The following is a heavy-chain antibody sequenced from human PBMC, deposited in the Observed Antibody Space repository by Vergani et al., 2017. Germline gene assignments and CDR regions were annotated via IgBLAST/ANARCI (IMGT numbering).Heavy chain of an antibody. CDR3: ARHDYGDYVSYYMDV. CDR1: GGPISSSSYY. CDR2: IYYSGST. J-gene: IGHJ6*03. V-gene: IGHV4-39*01. Sequence: QLQLQESGPGLVKPSETLSLTCTVSGGPISSSSYYWGWIRQPPGKGLEWIGSIYYSGSTYYNPSLKSRVTISVDTSQNQFSLKLSSVTAADTAVYYCARHDYGDYVSYYMDVWGKGTTVTVSS. D-gene: IGHD4-17*01.